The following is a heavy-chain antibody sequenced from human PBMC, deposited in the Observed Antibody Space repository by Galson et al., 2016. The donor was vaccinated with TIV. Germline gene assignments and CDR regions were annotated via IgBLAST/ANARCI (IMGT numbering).Heavy chain of an antibody. V-gene: IGHV3-49*03. D-gene: IGHD3-10*01. J-gene: IGHJ4*02. Sequence: SLRLSCAVSGFRFGDNAISWFRQTPEKGLEWFGFIRSKPYGGTAEYAASVRGRFTISRDDSRSTAYLQMDSLKSEDTAVYYCARGRGEIWGPGTLVTVSS. CDR2: IRSKPYGGTA. CDR1: GFRFGDNA. CDR3: ARGRGEI.